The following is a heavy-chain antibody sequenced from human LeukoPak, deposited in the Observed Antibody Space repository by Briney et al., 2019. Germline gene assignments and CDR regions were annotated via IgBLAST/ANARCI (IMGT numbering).Heavy chain of an antibody. CDR1: GGSISSGEYH. CDR3: ASESEGWFDP. CDR2: IYYSGST. Sequence: SQTLSLTCTVSGGSISSGEYHWTWIRQPPGKGLEWIGNIYYSGSTYYKSSLKSRITILVDTSKNQFSLKLSSVTAADTAVYYCASESEGWFDPWGQGTLVTVSS. V-gene: IGHV4-30-4*01. J-gene: IGHJ5*02.